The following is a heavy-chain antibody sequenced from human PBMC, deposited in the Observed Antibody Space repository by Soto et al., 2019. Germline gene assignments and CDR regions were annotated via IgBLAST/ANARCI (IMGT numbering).Heavy chain of an antibody. CDR2: ISAYNGNT. D-gene: IGHD3-3*01. CDR3: ARAGITIFGVVITDYYYYYGMDV. J-gene: IGHJ6*02. Sequence: ASVKVSCKASGYTFTSYGISWVRQAPGQGLEWMGWISAYNGNTNYAQKLQGRVTMTTDTSTSTAYMELRSLRSDDTAVYYCARAGITIFGVVITDYYYYYGMDVWGQGTTVTVSS. V-gene: IGHV1-18*01. CDR1: GYTFTSYG.